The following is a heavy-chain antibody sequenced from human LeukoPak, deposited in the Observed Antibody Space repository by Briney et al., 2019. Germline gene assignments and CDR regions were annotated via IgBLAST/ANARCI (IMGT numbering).Heavy chain of an antibody. J-gene: IGHJ6*02. CDR3: ARVGPRSPYYYYYGMDV. Sequence: PSETLSLTCSVSGGFISSYYWSWIRQPPGKGLEWIGYIYYSGSTNYNPSLKSRVTISVDTSKNQFSLKLRSVTAADTAVYYCARVGPRSPYYYYYGMDVWGQGTTVTVSS. V-gene: IGHV4-59*01. CDR1: GGFISSYY. CDR2: IYYSGST.